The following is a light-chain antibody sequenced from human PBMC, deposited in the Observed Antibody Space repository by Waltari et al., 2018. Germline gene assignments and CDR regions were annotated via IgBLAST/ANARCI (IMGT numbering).Light chain of an antibody. Sequence: QSALTQPASVSGSPGQSITISCTGTKSDVGSYNLVSWYQQHPGKAPKLMIYEVSKRPSGVSNRFSGSKSGNTASLTISGLQAEDEADYYCCSYAGSSTHAVFGGGTKLTVL. CDR1: KSDVGSYNL. V-gene: IGLV2-23*02. J-gene: IGLJ2*01. CDR2: EVS. CDR3: CSYAGSSTHAV.